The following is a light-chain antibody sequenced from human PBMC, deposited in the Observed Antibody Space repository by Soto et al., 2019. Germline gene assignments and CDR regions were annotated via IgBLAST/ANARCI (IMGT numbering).Light chain of an antibody. CDR1: ESVSTN. CDR3: QQYGTSGII. V-gene: IGKV3-15*01. J-gene: IGKJ5*01. Sequence: EIEMTQSPATLSLAPGERVTLSCRASESVSTNLAWYQQKAGQAPRLLIYAASTRATGIPARFSGSGSGTEFTLTITRLEPEDFAVFYCQQYGTSGIIFGQGTRLEL. CDR2: AAS.